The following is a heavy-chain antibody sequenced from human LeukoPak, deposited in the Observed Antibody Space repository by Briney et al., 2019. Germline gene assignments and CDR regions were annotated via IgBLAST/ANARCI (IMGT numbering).Heavy chain of an antibody. CDR2: IYYSGNT. CDR3: ARSGRGYSYGPDY. V-gene: IGHV4-59*01. D-gene: IGHD5-18*01. J-gene: IGHJ4*02. Sequence: SETLSLTCSVSGGSIGRYYWSWLRQPPGKGLEWIGHIYYSGNTNYNPSLKSRVTISVDTSKNQFSLKLSSVTAADTAMYYCARSGRGYSYGPDYWGQGTLVTVSS. CDR1: GGSIGRYY.